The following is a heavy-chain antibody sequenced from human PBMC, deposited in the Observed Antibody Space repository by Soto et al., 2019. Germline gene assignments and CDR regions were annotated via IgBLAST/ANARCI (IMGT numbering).Heavy chain of an antibody. CDR1: GGSISSGGYS. D-gene: IGHD3-22*01. CDR3: ARARGGYYDY. CDR2: IYHSGST. J-gene: IGHJ4*02. V-gene: IGHV4-30-2*01. Sequence: PSETLSLTCAVSGGSISSGGYSWSWIRQPPGKGLEWIGYIYHSGSTYYNPSLKSRVTISVDTSKNQFSLKLSSVTAADTAVYYCARARGGYYDYWGQGTLVTVSS.